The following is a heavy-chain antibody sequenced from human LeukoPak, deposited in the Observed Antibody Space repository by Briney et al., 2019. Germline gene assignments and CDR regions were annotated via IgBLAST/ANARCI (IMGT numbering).Heavy chain of an antibody. CDR3: ASWSYVGSGI. CDR2: IYHSGST. CDR1: GGSISSYY. J-gene: IGHJ4*02. Sequence: PSETLSLTCTVSGGSISSYYWSWIRQPPGKGLEWIGYIYHSGSTYYNPSLKSRVTISVDRSKNQFSLKLSSVTAADTAVYYCASWSYVGSGIWGQGTLVTVSS. D-gene: IGHD3-10*01. V-gene: IGHV4-59*12.